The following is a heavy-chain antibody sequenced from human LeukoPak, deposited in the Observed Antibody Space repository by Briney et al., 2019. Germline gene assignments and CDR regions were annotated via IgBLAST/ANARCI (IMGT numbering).Heavy chain of an antibody. V-gene: IGHV3-48*01. CDR2: ISSSSSTI. CDR1: GFTFSSYS. J-gene: IGHJ4*02. CDR3: AKPGGPDY. D-gene: IGHD1-14*01. Sequence: PGGSLRLSCAASGFTFSSYSMNWVRQAPGKGLEWVSYISSSSSTIYYADSVKGRFTISRDNSKNTLYLQMNSLRPDDTAVYYCAKPGGPDYWGQGTLVTVSS.